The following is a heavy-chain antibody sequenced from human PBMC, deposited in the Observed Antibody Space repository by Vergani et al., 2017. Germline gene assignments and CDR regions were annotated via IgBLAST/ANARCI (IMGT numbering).Heavy chain of an antibody. Sequence: EVQLVESGGGLVQPGGSLRLSCAASGFTFSSYEMNWVRQAPGKGLEWVSYISSSGSTIYYADSVKGRFTISRDNAKNSQYLQMNSLRAEDTAVYYCASRYDSSGYYHIDYWGQGTLVTVSS. V-gene: IGHV3-48*03. CDR3: ASRYDSSGYYHIDY. J-gene: IGHJ4*02. D-gene: IGHD3-22*01. CDR1: GFTFSSYE. CDR2: ISSSGSTI.